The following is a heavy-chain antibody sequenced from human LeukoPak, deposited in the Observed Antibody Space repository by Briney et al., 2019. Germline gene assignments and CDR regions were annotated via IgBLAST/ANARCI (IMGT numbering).Heavy chain of an antibody. CDR3: ARFPQVGYNFKGDY. V-gene: IGHV1-8*02. J-gene: IGHJ4*02. D-gene: IGHD5-24*01. CDR2: MNPNSGNT. Sequence: ASVKVSCKASGYTFTGYYMHWVRQAPGQGLEWMGWMNPNSGNTGYAQKFQGRVTMTRNTSISTAYMELSSLRSEDTAVYYCARFPQVGYNFKGDYWGQGTLVTVSS. CDR1: GYTFTGYY.